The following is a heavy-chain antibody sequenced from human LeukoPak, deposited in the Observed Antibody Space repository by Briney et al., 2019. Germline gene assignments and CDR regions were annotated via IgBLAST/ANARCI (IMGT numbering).Heavy chain of an antibody. CDR3: ASDIVATSGDF. CDR2: ITSSGDDI. Sequence: TPGGSLRLFSAASLFTFCDYFMGLVPQAPGKGLGWVSYITSSGDDIYYAESVKGRFTISRDNAKNALFLRMSSLRVEDTATYYCASDIVATSGDFWGQGTLVSVSS. J-gene: IGHJ4*02. CDR1: LFTFCDYF. D-gene: IGHD5-12*01. V-gene: IGHV3-11*01.